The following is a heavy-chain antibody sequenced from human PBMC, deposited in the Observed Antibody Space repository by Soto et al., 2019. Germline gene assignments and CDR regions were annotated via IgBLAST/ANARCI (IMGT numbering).Heavy chain of an antibody. CDR1: GYTFTSYG. CDR3: ARDWRSGYYDTIRAHAFDI. CDR2: ISAYNGNT. V-gene: IGHV1-18*01. D-gene: IGHD3-9*01. Sequence: ASVKVSCKASGYTFTSYGISWVRQAPGQGLEWMGWISAYNGNTNYAQKLQGRVTMTTDTSTSTAYMELRSLRSDDTAVYYCARDWRSGYYDTIRAHAFDIWGQGTMVTVSS. J-gene: IGHJ3*02.